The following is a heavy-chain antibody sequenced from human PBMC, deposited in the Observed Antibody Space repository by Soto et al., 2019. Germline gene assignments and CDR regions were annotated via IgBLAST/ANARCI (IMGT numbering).Heavy chain of an antibody. CDR1: GGSISSSSYY. D-gene: IGHD1-26*01. Sequence: SETLSLTCSVSGGSISSSSYYWGWIRQPPGKGLEWIGSTYYSGSSYNSPSLKGRVTLSVDTSKNQFSLKLSSLTAADTALYYCARQRTESGTYYPYYFDYWGQGTMVTVYS. CDR2: TYYSGSS. V-gene: IGHV4-39*01. CDR3: ARQRTESGTYYPYYFDY. J-gene: IGHJ4*02.